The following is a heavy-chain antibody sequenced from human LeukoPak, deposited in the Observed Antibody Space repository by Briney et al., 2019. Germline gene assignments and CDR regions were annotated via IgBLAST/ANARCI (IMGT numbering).Heavy chain of an antibody. CDR2: IKQDGIEK. CDR3: ARADYGDYVPTYFDY. V-gene: IGHV3-7*01. Sequence: GGSLRLSCAASGFTFSSYWMSWVRQAPGKGLEWVANIKQDGIEKYYVDSVKGRFTISRDNAKNSLYLQMNSVRAQDTAVYYCARADYGDYVPTYFDYWGQGTLVTVSS. J-gene: IGHJ4*02. D-gene: IGHD4-17*01. CDR1: GFTFSSYW.